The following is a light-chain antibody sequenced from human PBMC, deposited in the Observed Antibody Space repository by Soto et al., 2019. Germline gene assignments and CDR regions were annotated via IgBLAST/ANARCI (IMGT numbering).Light chain of an antibody. CDR1: QGIRNY. CDR2: LAS. J-gene: IGKJ4*01. Sequence: IQLTQSPSSLSASVGDRVTITCRASQGIRNYLAWYQQKPGKAPNLLIYLASTLQGGVPSRFSGSGSGTDFRLTISSLQPEDVATYYCQYLNSFPLTFGGGTKVELK. V-gene: IGKV1-9*01. CDR3: QYLNSFPLT.